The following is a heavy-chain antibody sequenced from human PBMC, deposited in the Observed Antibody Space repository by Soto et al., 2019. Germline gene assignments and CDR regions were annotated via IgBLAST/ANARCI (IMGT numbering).Heavy chain of an antibody. CDR2: IYWDDDK. V-gene: IGHV2-5*02. D-gene: IGHD6-19*01. Sequence: QITLKESGPTLVKPTQTLTLTCTFSGFSLSTSGVGVGWIRQPPGKALEWLALIYWDDDKRYSPSLKSRLTITKATSKNQGVLTMTNMDPVDTATYYCALSPQWLVHSTFDPWGQGTLVTVSS. J-gene: IGHJ5*02. CDR1: GFSLSTSGVG. CDR3: ALSPQWLVHSTFDP.